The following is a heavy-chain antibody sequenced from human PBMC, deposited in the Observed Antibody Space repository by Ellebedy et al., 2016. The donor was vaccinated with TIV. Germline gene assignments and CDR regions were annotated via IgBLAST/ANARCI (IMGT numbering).Heavy chain of an antibody. CDR1: GFTFGDYA. V-gene: IGHV3-49*01. CDR3: TRGRLEMATTFDY. D-gene: IGHD5-24*01. J-gene: IGHJ4*02. CDR2: IRSKAFGGTT. Sequence: PGGSLRLSCTSSGFTFGDYAMTWFRQAPGKGLEWVGFIRSKAFGGTTEYPASVKGRFTVSRDGSKSIAYLQMNSLKTEDTAVYYCTRGRLEMATTFDYWGQGTLVTVSS.